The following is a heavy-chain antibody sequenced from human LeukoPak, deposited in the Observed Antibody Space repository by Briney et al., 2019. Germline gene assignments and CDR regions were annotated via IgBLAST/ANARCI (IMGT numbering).Heavy chain of an antibody. CDR3: ARGRYYDFWRGYYGTKTFDY. D-gene: IGHD3-3*01. J-gene: IGHJ4*02. CDR2: MNPNSGNA. CDR1: GYTFSSYD. Sequence: VASVKVSCKASGYTFSSYDINWVRQATGQGLEWMGWMNPNSGNAGYAQKSQGRVTMTRNTSINTAYMELSSLRSEDTAVYYCARGRYYDFWRGYYGTKTFDYWGQGTLVTVSS. V-gene: IGHV1-8*01.